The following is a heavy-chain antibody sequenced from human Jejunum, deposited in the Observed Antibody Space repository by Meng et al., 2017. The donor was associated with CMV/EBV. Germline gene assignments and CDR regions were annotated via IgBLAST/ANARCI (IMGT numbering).Heavy chain of an antibody. Sequence: TLKDDVMAWVRQDPGKGLVCVSRIRGSGGSTYYADSVKGRFTIYRDNSKNTLYLQMNSLRAGDTAVYYCAKDRDSGYSSGWSHFDYWGQGILVTVSS. J-gene: IGHJ4*02. V-gene: IGHV3-23*01. CDR3: AKDRDSGYSSGWSHFDY. CDR2: IRGSGGST. D-gene: IGHD6-25*01. CDR1: TLKDDV.